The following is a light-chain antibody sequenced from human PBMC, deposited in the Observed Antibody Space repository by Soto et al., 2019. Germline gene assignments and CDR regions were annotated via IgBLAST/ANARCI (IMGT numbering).Light chain of an antibody. CDR2: DVT. V-gene: IGLV2-8*01. CDR3: GSYAGINTLV. J-gene: IGLJ3*02. Sequence: QSALTQPASASGSPGQSVTISCTGTNSDVGGYNYVSWYQQHPGNAPKLLVFDVTKRPSGVPHRFSGSKSDNTASLTVSGLQAEDEADYYCGSYAGINTLVFGGGTKLTVL. CDR1: NSDVGGYNY.